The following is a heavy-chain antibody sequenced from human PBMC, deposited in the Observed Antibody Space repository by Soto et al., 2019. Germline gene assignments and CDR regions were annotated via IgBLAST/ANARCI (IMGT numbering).Heavy chain of an antibody. CDR3: ARAVVVAATPGYCYYYGMDV. CDR2: IIPIFGTA. Sequence: QVQLVQSGAEVKKPGSSVKVSCKASGGTFSSYAISWVRQAPGQGLEWMGGIIPIFGTANYAQKFQGRVTITADESTSTAYMELSSLRSEDTAVYYCARAVVVAATPGYCYYYGMDVWGQGTTVTVSS. J-gene: IGHJ6*02. D-gene: IGHD2-15*01. CDR1: GGTFSSYA. V-gene: IGHV1-69*12.